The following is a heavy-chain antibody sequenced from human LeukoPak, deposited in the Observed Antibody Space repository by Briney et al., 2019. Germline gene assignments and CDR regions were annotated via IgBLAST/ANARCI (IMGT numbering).Heavy chain of an antibody. CDR3: AGAPLTGYYNPLNY. CDR1: GFDVSSNY. V-gene: IGHV3-66*01. J-gene: IGHJ4*02. D-gene: IGHD3-9*01. Sequence: GGSLRLSCAASGFDVSSNYMSWVRQAPGQGLEWVSVIYTGGSTYYADSVKGRFTISRDNSKNMLFLQMNSLRAEDMAVYYCAGAPLTGYYNPLNYWGQGTLVTVSS. CDR2: IYTGGST.